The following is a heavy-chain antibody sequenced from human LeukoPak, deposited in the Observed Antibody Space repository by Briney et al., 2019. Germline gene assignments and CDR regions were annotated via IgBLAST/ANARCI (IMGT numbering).Heavy chain of an antibody. CDR2: IYYSENT. Sequence: SETLSLTCIVSGGSISSISGNNYHWGWIRQPPGKGLEWIGSIYYSENTYYNPSLKSRVTISADTSKNQLSLKLSSVTAADTAVYYCARRAISGNPFDYWGQGTLVTVSS. V-gene: IGHV4-39*01. CDR3: ARRAISGNPFDY. J-gene: IGHJ4*02. CDR1: GGSISSISGNNYH. D-gene: IGHD4-23*01.